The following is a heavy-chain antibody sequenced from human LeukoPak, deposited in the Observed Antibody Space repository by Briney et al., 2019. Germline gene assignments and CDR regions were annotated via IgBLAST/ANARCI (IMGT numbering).Heavy chain of an antibody. J-gene: IGHJ4*02. CDR1: GGSFSGYY. V-gene: IGHV4-34*01. Sequence: SETLSLTCAVYGGSFSGYYWSWIRQPPGKGLEWIGEINHSGTTNYNPSLKSRVTISVDTSKNQFSLKLSSVTAADTAVYYCARNLAGHVGGFYFDDWGQGTLVTLSS. CDR3: ARNLAGHVGGFYFDD. D-gene: IGHD2-15*01. CDR2: INHSGTT.